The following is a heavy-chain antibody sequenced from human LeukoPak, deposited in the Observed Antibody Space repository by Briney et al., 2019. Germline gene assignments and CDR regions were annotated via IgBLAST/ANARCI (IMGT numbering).Heavy chain of an antibody. CDR1: GVMFPSYW. J-gene: IGHJ4*02. CDR2: IKQDGSEK. Sequence: GGSLRLSCAASGVMFPSYWMTWVRQAPGKGLEWVANIKQDGSEKYYVDSVKGRFTISRDNAKNSVYLQMNSLRAEDTAVYYCARRHHFGFLDSWGQGALVTVSS. V-gene: IGHV3-7*04. D-gene: IGHD3-10*01. CDR3: ARRHHFGFLDS.